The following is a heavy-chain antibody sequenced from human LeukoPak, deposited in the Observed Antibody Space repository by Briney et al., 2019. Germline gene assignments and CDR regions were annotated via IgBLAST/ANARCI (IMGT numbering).Heavy chain of an antibody. CDR2: INTNTGNP. CDR1: GYTFTSYA. D-gene: IGHD3-22*01. V-gene: IGHV7-4-1*02. CDR3: ARLRLNLYYYDSSGYPRVPAFDY. Sequence: ASVKVSCKASGYTFTSYAMNWVRQAPGQGLEWMGWINTNTGNPTYAQGFTGRFVFSLDTSVSTAYLQISSLKAEDTAVYYCARLRLNLYYYDSSGYPRVPAFDYWGQGTLVTVSS. J-gene: IGHJ4*02.